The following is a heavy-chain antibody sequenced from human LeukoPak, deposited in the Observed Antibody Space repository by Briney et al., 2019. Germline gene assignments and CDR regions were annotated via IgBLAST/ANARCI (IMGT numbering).Heavy chain of an antibody. J-gene: IGHJ3*02. CDR1: GGSISGYY. CDR2: IYNSGNT. Sequence: SETLSLTCIVSGGSISGYYWSWIRQPPGEGLEWTGYIYNSGNTNYNPSLKSRVTISVDTSTNQFSLKLTSVTAADTAVYYCARYRAFDIWGRGTLVTVSS. CDR3: ARYRAFDI. V-gene: IGHV4-59*01.